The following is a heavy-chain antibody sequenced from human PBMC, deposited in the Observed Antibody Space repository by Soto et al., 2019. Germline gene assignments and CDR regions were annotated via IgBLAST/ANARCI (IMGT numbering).Heavy chain of an antibody. D-gene: IGHD2-21*02. J-gene: IGHJ6*02. CDR1: GFTFGDYA. CDR2: LRSKAYGGTT. Sequence: PGGSLRLSCTTSGFTFGDYAVNWVRQAPGKGLEWVGFLRSKAYGGTTEYAASVKGRFTISRDDSKSIAYLQMNTLKTEDTAPYYCRALGDDGMDVWGQGTTVTVSS. CDR3: RALGDDGMDV. V-gene: IGHV3-49*04.